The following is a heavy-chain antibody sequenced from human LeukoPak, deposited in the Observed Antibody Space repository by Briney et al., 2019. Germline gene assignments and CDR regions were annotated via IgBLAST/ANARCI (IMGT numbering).Heavy chain of an antibody. CDR2: IYHSGST. D-gene: IGHD1-26*01. J-gene: IGHJ4*02. V-gene: IGHV4-38-2*02. Sequence: KTSETLSLTCTVSGYSISSGYYWGWIRQPPGKGLEWIGSIYHSGSTYYNPSLKSRVTISVDTSKNQFSLKLSSVTAADTAVYYCATRIDGDYLSYWGQGTLVTVSS. CDR1: GYSISSGYY. CDR3: ATRIDGDYLSY.